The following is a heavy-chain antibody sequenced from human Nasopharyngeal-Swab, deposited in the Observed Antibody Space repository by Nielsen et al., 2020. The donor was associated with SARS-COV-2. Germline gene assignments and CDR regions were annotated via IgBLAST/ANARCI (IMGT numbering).Heavy chain of an antibody. Sequence: ASVKVSCKASGYTFTSYSMNWVRQAPGQGLEWIGWINTNTGNPTYAQGFTGRFVFSLDTSVSTAYLQISSLKAEDTAVYYCARDYITMVRGMTRYYYYGMDVWGQGTTVTVSS. CDR3: ARDYITMVRGMTRYYYYGMDV. V-gene: IGHV7-4-1*02. CDR2: INTNTGNP. J-gene: IGHJ6*02. D-gene: IGHD3-10*01. CDR1: GYTFTSYS.